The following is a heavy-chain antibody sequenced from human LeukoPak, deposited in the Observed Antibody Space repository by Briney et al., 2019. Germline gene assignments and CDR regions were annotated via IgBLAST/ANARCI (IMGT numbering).Heavy chain of an antibody. CDR1: GFTFGDYA. V-gene: IGHV3-49*04. J-gene: IGHJ4*02. D-gene: IGHD3-22*01. Sequence: GGSLRLSCTASGFTFGDYAMSRVRQAPGKGLEWVGFIRSKAYGGTTEYAASVKGRFTISRDDSKSIAYLQMNSLRAEDTAVYYCARDELLNYYDSNGYYSYWGQGTLVTVSS. CDR3: ARDELLNYYDSNGYYSY. CDR2: IRSKAYGGTT.